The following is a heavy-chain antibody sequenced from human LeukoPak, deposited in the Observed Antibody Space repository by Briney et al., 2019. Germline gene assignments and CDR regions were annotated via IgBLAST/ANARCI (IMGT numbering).Heavy chain of an antibody. V-gene: IGHV3-23*01. CDR1: GFTFSSYV. D-gene: IGHD2-2*02. CDR2: ISGSDGNT. J-gene: IGHJ4*02. Sequence: GGSLRLSCAASGFTFSSYVMSWVRQAPGKGLEWVSTISGSDGNTYYADSVKGRFTISRDNSQNTLYLEMNSLRADDTAIYYCAKSRSSSSTSCYNYWGQGTLVTVSS. CDR3: AKSRSSSSTSCYNY.